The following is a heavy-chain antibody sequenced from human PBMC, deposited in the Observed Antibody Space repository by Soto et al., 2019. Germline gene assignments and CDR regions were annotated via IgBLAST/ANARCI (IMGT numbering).Heavy chain of an antibody. J-gene: IGHJ6*02. Sequence: PGGSLRLSCAASGFTFSDYYMSWIRQAPGKGLEWVSYISSSSSYTNYADSVKGRFTISRDNAKNSLYLQMNSLRAEDTAVYYCATHPDDYPGDGCYYYGMDVWGQGTTVTVSS. CDR1: GFTFSDYY. CDR2: ISSSSSYT. CDR3: ATHPDDYPGDGCYYYGMDV. V-gene: IGHV3-11*06. D-gene: IGHD4-17*01.